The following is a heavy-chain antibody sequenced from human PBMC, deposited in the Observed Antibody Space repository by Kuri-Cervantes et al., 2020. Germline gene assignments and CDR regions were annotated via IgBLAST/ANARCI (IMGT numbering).Heavy chain of an antibody. CDR2: ISSSNSSI. Sequence: GGSLRLSCAASGFTFSDFGMNWVRQSPGKGLEWIASISSSNSSIYIADSVKGRFTFSRDRGTNSLYLQMNSLRVEDTAVYYCARDRGYSGYGTDYWGQGTLVTVSS. V-gene: IGHV3-48*01. CDR3: ARDRGYSGYGTDY. J-gene: IGHJ4*02. D-gene: IGHD5-12*01. CDR1: GFTFSDFG.